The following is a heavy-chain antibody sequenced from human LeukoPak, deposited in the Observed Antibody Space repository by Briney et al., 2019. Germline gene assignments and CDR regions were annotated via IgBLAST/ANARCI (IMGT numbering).Heavy chain of an antibody. CDR1: GYTFTSYA. Sequence: VASVKVSCKASGYTFTSYAMHWVRQAPGQRLEWMGWINAGNGNTKHSQKFQGRVTITRDTSASTAYMELSSLRSEDTAVYYCARPHHPGIAAAGLDYWGQGTLVTVSS. D-gene: IGHD6-13*01. CDR3: ARPHHPGIAAAGLDY. V-gene: IGHV1-3*01. CDR2: INAGNGNT. J-gene: IGHJ4*02.